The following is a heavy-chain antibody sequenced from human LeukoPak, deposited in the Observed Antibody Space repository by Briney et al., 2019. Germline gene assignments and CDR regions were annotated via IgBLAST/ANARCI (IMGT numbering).Heavy chain of an antibody. J-gene: IGHJ4*02. CDR2: ISSSSSSI. D-gene: IGHD6-13*01. V-gene: IGHV3-48*04. CDR1: GFIFSSYS. CDR3: ARGCWQQLTYYFDF. Sequence: GGSLRLSCTASGFIFSSYSMNWVRQAPGKGLEWVSYISSSSSSIYYADSVKGRFTISRDNAKNSLYLQMNSLRAEDTAVYYCARGCWQQLTYYFDFWGQGTLVTVSS.